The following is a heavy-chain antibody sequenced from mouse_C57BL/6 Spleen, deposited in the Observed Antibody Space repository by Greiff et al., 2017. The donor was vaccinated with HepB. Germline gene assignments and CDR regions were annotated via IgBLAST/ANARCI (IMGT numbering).Heavy chain of an antibody. J-gene: IGHJ4*01. D-gene: IGHD1-1*01. CDR3: ARLGYGSKAMDY. Sequence: VQLQESGAELVRPGTSVKMSCKASGYTFTNYWIGWAKQRPGHGLEWIGDIYPGGGYTNYNEKFKGKATLTADKSSSTAYMQFSSLTSEDSAIYYCARLGYGSKAMDYWGQGTSVTVSS. V-gene: IGHV1-63*01. CDR1: GYTFTNYW. CDR2: IYPGGGYT.